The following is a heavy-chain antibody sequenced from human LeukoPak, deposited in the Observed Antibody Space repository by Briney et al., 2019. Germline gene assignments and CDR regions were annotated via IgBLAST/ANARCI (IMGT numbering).Heavy chain of an antibody. D-gene: IGHD2-21*01. J-gene: IGHJ5*02. Sequence: SETLSLTCIVSGGSISSGSFHWSWIRQPAGKGLEWIGRMSTSGSTNYNPSLKSRVTISEDTSKNQFSLKLSSVTAADTAIYYCARDSNSYSYNWFDPWGQGTLVTVSS. CDR1: GGSISSGSFH. CDR2: MSTSGST. CDR3: ARDSNSYSYNWFDP. V-gene: IGHV4-61*02.